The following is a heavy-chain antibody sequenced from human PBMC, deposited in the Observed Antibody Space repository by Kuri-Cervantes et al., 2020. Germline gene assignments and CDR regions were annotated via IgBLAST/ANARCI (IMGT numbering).Heavy chain of an antibody. J-gene: IGHJ4*02. V-gene: IGHV1-2*02. CDR1: GYTFTGYY. CDR2: INPNSGDT. Sequence: ASVKVSCKASGYTFTGYYIHWVRQAPGQGLEWMGSINPNSGDTNYAQRFQGRVIMTRDTSITTAYMDPSRLTSDDTAVYYCARKGDWAYFDYWGQGTLVTVSS. D-gene: IGHD3-9*01. CDR3: ARKGDWAYFDY.